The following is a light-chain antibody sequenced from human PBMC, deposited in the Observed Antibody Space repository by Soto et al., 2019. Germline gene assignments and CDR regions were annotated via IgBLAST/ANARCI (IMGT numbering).Light chain of an antibody. CDR2: GAS. V-gene: IGKV3-20*01. CDR1: QSVSNNY. Sequence: EIVLTQSPGTLSLSPGERATLSCRASQSVSNNYLAWYQQKPGQAPRLLIYGASTRATGIPARFSGTGSGTDFTLTISSLQPEYVATYYCQKYNSAPRTFGQGTKVDIK. J-gene: IGKJ1*01. CDR3: QKYNSAPRT.